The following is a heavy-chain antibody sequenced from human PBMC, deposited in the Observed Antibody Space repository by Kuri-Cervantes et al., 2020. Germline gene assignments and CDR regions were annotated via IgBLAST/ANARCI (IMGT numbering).Heavy chain of an antibody. J-gene: IGHJ5*02. CDR2: VSWNGSRT. Sequence: GGSLRLSCAASGFTFSNSDMNWVHQAPGKGLEWVSGVSWNGSRTHYADSVKGRFTISRDNAKNSLYLQMNSLRVEDTAVYYCARDPGSSSSWFDPWGQRTLVTVSS. V-gene: IGHV3-35*01. D-gene: IGHD6-13*01. CDR1: GFTFSNSD. CDR3: ARDPGSSSSWFDP.